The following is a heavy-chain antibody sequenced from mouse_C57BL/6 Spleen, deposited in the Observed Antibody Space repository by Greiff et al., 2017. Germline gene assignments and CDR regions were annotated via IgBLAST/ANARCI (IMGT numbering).Heavy chain of an antibody. J-gene: IGHJ4*01. D-gene: IGHD1-1*01. CDR1: GFTFSDYG. CDR2: ISSGSSTI. Sequence: EVQRVESGGGLVKPGGSLKLSCAASGFTFSDYGMHWVRQAPEQGLEWVAYISSGSSTIYYADTVKGRFTISRDNAKNTLFLQMTSLRSEDTAMYYCARDTTDYYAMDYWGQGTSVTVSS. V-gene: IGHV5-17*01. CDR3: ARDTTDYYAMDY.